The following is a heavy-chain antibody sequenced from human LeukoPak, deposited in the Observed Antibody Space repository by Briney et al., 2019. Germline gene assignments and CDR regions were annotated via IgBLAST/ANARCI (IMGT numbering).Heavy chain of an antibody. V-gene: IGHV3-30*02. D-gene: IGHD6-6*01. J-gene: IGHJ4*02. CDR3: ATEDSSSSGRAFDY. CDR2: IRYDGSNK. Sequence: GGSLRLSCAASGFTFSSYGMHWVRQAPGKGLEWVAFIRYDGSNKYYADSVKGRFTISRDNSKNTLYLQMSSLRSEDTAVYYCATEDSSSSGRAFDYWGQGTLVTVSS. CDR1: GFTFSSYG.